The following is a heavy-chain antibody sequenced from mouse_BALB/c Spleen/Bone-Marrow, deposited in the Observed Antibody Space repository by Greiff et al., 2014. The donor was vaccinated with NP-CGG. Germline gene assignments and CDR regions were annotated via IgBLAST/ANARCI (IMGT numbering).Heavy chain of an antibody. CDR1: GYTFTSYV. Sequence: EVQLVESGPELVKPGASVKMSCKASGYTFTSYVMHWVKQKPGQGLERIGYINPYNDGTKYNEKFKGKATLTSDKSSSTAYMELSSLTSEDSAVYYCAREGVDYFDYWGQGTTLTVSS. J-gene: IGHJ2*01. V-gene: IGHV1-14*01. CDR2: INPYNDGT. CDR3: AREGVDYFDY.